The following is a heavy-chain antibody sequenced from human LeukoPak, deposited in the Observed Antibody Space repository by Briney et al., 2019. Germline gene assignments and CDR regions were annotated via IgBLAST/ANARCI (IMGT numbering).Heavy chain of an antibody. D-gene: IGHD6-25*01. CDR1: GFTFSSYS. CDR3: ARADSSGRGAFDI. Sequence: PGGSLRLSCAASGFTFSSYSMNWVRQAPGKGLEWVSSISSSSSYIYYADSVKGRFTISRDNAKNSLYLQMNSLRAEDTAVYYCARADSSGRGAFDIWGQGTMVTVPS. V-gene: IGHV3-21*01. CDR2: ISSSSSYI. J-gene: IGHJ3*02.